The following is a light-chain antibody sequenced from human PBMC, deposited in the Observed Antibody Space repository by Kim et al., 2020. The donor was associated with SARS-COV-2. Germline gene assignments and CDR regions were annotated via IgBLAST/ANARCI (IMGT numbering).Light chain of an antibody. Sequence: DIQMTQSPASVSASVGDRVSITCRASQFINNWLAWYQQKPGRDPKLLIHSASTLLDGVPSRFTGSGSGTQFTLTISRLDPEDFATYHCQQAYNFPLTLAGGTKVDIK. CDR3: QQAYNFPLT. CDR2: SAS. J-gene: IGKJ4*01. V-gene: IGKV1-12*01. CDR1: QFINNW.